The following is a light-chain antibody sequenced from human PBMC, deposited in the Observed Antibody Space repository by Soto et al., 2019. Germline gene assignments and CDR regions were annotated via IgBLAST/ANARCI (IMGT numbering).Light chain of an antibody. CDR2: EVS. CDR3: SSFAGINNSPYV. CDR1: SDEVGAYHY. V-gene: IGLV2-8*01. Sequence: QSALTQPPSASGSLGQSVTISCTGTSDEVGAYHYVSWYQQHPGKAPKLIIYEVSERPSGVPDRFSRSKSGNTASLTVSGLQSDDEADYYGSSFAGINNSPYVFGTGTKVTVL. J-gene: IGLJ1*01.